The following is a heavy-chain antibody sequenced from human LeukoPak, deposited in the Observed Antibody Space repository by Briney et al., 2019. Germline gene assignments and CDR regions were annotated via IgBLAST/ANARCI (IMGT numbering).Heavy chain of an antibody. D-gene: IGHD6-13*01. CDR1: GFTFSSFW. V-gene: IGHV3-74*01. J-gene: IGHJ5*02. CDR2: MNSDGSTT. Sequence: GGSLRPSCAASGFTFSSFWMHWVRQAPGKGLVWVSRMNSDGSTTNYADSVKGRFTISRDNAKNTLYLQMNSLRGDDTAVYYCARAGQYSSNNWFDPWGQGTLVTVSS. CDR3: ARAGQYSSNNWFDP.